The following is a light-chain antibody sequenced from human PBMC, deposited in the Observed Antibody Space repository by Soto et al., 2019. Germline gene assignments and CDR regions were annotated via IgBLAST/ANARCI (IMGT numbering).Light chain of an antibody. CDR3: SSYTSTSTPYV. V-gene: IGLV2-14*01. J-gene: IGLJ1*01. Sequence: QSVLTQPASVSGSPGQSVTISCTGTSSDIGAYNSVSWYQQHPGKAPKLIIYDVSVRPSGVSNRFAASKSGNTASLTISGLQAEDEADYYCSSYTSTSTPYVFGTGTKLTVL. CDR2: DVS. CDR1: SSDIGAYNS.